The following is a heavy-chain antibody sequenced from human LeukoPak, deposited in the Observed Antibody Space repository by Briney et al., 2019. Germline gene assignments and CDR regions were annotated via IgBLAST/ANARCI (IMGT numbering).Heavy chain of an antibody. D-gene: IGHD3-22*01. CDR2: IYYSGST. CDR3: ARQGDYYDSSGYYYAFDY. CDR1: GGSISSGGYY. V-gene: IGHV4-31*03. J-gene: IGHJ4*02. Sequence: SETLSLTCTVSGGSISSGGYYWSWIRQHPGKGLEWIGYIYYSGSTYYNPSLKSRVTISVDTSKNQFSLKLSSVTAADTAVYYCARQGDYYDSSGYYYAFDYWGQGTLVTVSS.